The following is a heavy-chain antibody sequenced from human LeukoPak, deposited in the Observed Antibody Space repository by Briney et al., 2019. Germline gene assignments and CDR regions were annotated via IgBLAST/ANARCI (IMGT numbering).Heavy chain of an antibody. V-gene: IGHV4-59*12. CDR2: IYYSGST. D-gene: IGHD6-19*01. CDR3: ARGLPRRIAVAGPNWFDP. J-gene: IGHJ5*02. CDR1: GGSISSYY. Sequence: SETLSLTCTVSGGSISSYYWSWIRQPPGKGLEWIGYIYYSGSTNYNPSLKSRVTISVDTSKNQFSLKLSSVTAADTAVYYCARGLPRRIAVAGPNWFDPWGQGTLVTVSS.